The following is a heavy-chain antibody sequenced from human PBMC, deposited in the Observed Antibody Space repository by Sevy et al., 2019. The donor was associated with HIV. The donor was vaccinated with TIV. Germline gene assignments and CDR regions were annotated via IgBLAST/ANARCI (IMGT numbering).Heavy chain of an antibody. CDR3: ARLELSGSGWYGNGMDV. Sequence: ASVKVSCKASGYTFSSYGISWVRQAPGQGLEWTGWISTYNGNTNDAQKLQGRVTMTTDTSTSTAYMELRSLRSDDTAVYYCARLELSGSGWYGNGMDVWGQGTTVTVSS. J-gene: IGHJ6*02. CDR2: ISTYNGNT. CDR1: GYTFSSYG. D-gene: IGHD6-19*01. V-gene: IGHV1-18*01.